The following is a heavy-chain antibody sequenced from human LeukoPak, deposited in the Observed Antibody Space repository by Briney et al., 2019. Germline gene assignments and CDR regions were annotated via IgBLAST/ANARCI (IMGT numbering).Heavy chain of an antibody. V-gene: IGHV1-24*01. J-gene: IGHJ3*02. D-gene: IGHD3-22*01. Sequence: ASVKVPCKVSGYTLTELSMHWVRQAPGKGLEWMGGFDPEDGETIYAQKFQGRVTMTEDTSTDTAYMELSSLRSEDTAVYYCATTSKDSSVGGDAFDIWGQGTMVTVSS. CDR3: ATTSKDSSVGGDAFDI. CDR1: GYTLTELS. CDR2: FDPEDGET.